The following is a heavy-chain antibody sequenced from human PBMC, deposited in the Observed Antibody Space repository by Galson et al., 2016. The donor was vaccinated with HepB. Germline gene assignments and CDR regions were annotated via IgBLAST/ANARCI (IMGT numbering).Heavy chain of an antibody. CDR3: TRDLPTTATTSGEHFVY. V-gene: IGHV3-69-1*01. CDR2: ISRTETK. Sequence: PGKGLEWISYISRTETKYYADSVKGRFTISRDDAKNTVYLQMNSLRDDDTAVYHCTRDLPTTATTSGEHFVYWGQGTLVTVSS. D-gene: IGHD4-17*01. J-gene: IGHJ4*02.